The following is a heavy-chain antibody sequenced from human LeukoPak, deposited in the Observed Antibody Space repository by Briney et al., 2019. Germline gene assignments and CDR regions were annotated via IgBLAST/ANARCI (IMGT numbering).Heavy chain of an antibody. J-gene: IGHJ4*02. CDR3: ARGPPSIAAFAY. V-gene: IGHV4-61*02. D-gene: IGHD6-6*01. Sequence: SETLSLTCTVSGGSISSGSYHWSWIRQPAGKGLEWIGRIYTSGSTNYNPSLKSRVTISVDTSKNPLSRKLSSVPAADTAVYYCARGPPSIAAFAYWGQGTLVTVSS. CDR2: IYTSGST. CDR1: GGSISSGSYH.